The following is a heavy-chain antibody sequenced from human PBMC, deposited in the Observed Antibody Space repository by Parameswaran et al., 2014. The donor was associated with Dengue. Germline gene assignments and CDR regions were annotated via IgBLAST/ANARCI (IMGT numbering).Heavy chain of an antibody. CDR2: IVVGSGNT. V-gene: IGHV1-58*01. CDR3: AADIRGSGWYLSDY. D-gene: IGHD6-19*01. J-gene: IGHJ4*02. Sequence: WVRQAPGQRLEWIGWIVVGSGNTNYAQKFRERVTITRDMSTSTAYMELSSLRSEDTAVYYCAADIRGSGWYLSDYWGQGTLGTVSS.